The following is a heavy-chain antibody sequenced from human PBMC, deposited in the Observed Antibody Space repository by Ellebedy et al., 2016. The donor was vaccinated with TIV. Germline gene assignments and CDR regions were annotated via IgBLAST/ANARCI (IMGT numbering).Heavy chain of an antibody. CDR2: IKQDGSEK. J-gene: IGHJ4*02. D-gene: IGHD6-19*01. CDR1: RFTFSNYW. V-gene: IGHV3-7*01. CDR3: ARDQWLGRAYYFDS. Sequence: GESLKISCGTSRFTFSNYWMTWVRQAPGKGLEWVANIKQDGSEKYYVDSVKGRFSISRDNTKNSLYLQMNSLTDEDTAVYYCARDQWLGRAYYFDSWGQGTLVTVSS.